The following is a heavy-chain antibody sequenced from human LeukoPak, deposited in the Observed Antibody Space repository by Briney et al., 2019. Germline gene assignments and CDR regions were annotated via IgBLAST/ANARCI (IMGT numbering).Heavy chain of an antibody. CDR3: ARAGDSYSSGWWSWFDP. V-gene: IGHV4-59*01. J-gene: IGHJ5*02. CDR2: IYYSGST. Sequence: SETLSLTCTVSGGSISSYHWSWLRQPPGKGLEWIGNIYYSGSTNYNPSLKSRVTISVDTSKNQFSLKLSSVTAADTAVYYCARAGDSYSSGWWSWFDPWGQGTLVTVSS. CDR1: GGSISSYH. D-gene: IGHD6-19*01.